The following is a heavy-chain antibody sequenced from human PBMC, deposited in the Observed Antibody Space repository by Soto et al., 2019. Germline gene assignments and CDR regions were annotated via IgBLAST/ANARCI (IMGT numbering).Heavy chain of an antibody. CDR3: ARAEDIVVPPAAVMDV. D-gene: IGHD2-2*01. CDR1: GYTFTSYY. CDR2: INPSGGST. V-gene: IGHV1-46*01. J-gene: IGHJ6*02. Sequence: ASVKVSCKASGYTFTSYYMHWVRQAPGQGLEWMGIINPSGGSTSYAQKFQGRVTMTRDTSTSTVYMELSSLRSEDTAVYYCARAEDIVVPPAAVMDVWGQGTTVTVSS.